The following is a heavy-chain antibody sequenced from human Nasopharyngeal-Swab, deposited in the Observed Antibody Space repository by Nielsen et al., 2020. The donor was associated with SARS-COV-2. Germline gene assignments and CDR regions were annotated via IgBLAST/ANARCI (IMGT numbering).Heavy chain of an antibody. J-gene: IGHJ5*02. V-gene: IGHV4-34*01. CDR1: GGSFSGYY. CDR3: ARGRGVAAQNWFDP. Sequence: GSLRLSCAVSGGSFSGYYWSWIRQPPGKGLEWIGEINHSGSTNYNPSLKSRVTISVDTSKNQFSLKLSSATAADTAVYYCARGRGVAAQNWFDPWGQGTLVTVSS. D-gene: IGHD6-6*01. CDR2: INHSGST.